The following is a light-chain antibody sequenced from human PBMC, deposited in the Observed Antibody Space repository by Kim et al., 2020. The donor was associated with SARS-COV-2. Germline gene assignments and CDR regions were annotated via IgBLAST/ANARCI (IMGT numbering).Light chain of an antibody. CDR1: SSDVGGYNH. Sequence: QSVTISCTRTSSDVGGYNHVSWYQQHPGEAPNLIIYEVTKRPSGVPDRVFGAKSGNTASLTVSGLQTDDEADYYCYSYTGSDIPWIFGGGTQLTVL. V-gene: IGLV2-8*03. CDR2: EVT. CDR3: YSYTGSDIPWI. J-gene: IGLJ3*02.